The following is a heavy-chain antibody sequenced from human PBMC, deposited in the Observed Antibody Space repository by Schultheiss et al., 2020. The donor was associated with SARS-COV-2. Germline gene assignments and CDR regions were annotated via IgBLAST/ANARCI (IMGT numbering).Heavy chain of an antibody. CDR2: IYSGGST. CDR1: GFTFSSYA. J-gene: IGHJ4*02. D-gene: IGHD6-13*01. V-gene: IGHV3-23*03. CDR3: AREIAAAGTGFDY. Sequence: GGSLRLSCAASGFTFSSYAMSWVRQAPGKGLEWVSVIYSGGSTYYADSVKGRFTISRDNAKNSLYLQMNSLRAEDTAVYYCAREIAAAGTGFDYWGQGTLVTVSS.